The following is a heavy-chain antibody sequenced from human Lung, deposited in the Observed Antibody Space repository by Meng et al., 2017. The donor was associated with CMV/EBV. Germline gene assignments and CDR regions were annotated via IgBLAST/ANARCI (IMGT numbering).Heavy chain of an antibody. CDR1: GFTFSTYW. V-gene: IGHV3-74*01. J-gene: IGHJ6*02. D-gene: IGHD2-2*02. Sequence: ESLKISCAASGFTFSTYWMHWVRQVPGKGLVWVSRISSDGSSTRSYADPVKGRFTISRDNAKNTLYLQMNSLRAEDTAVYYCVRGAMCSSTSCYKYYYYGMDVWGPGTXVTVSS. CDR2: ISSDGSSTR. CDR3: VRGAMCSSTSCYKYYYYGMDV.